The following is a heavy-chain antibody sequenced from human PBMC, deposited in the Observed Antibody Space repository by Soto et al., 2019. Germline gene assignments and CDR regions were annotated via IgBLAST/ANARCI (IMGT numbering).Heavy chain of an antibody. CDR1: GGSISSGG. Sequence: LSLTCTVSGGSISSGGYYWSWIRQHPGKGLEWVAVISYDGSNKYYADSVKGRFTISRDNSKNTLYLQMNSLRAEDTAVYYCAKDGYSYGDDAFDIWGQGTMVTVSS. D-gene: IGHD5-18*01. J-gene: IGHJ3*02. V-gene: IGHV3-30*18. CDR2: ISYDGSNK. CDR3: AKDGYSYGDDAFDI.